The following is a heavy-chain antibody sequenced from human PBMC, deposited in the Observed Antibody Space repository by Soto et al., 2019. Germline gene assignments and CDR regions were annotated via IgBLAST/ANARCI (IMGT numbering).Heavy chain of an antibody. Sequence: PGGSLILSCAASGFTFSSHAMSWVRQAPGKGLEWVSAISGSGGSTYYADSVKGRFTISRDNSKNTLYLQMDSLRAEDTAVYYCAKVVGSGGGYYYGMDVWGQGTTVTVSS. CDR3: AKVVGSGGGYYYGMDV. V-gene: IGHV3-23*01. D-gene: IGHD6-19*01. J-gene: IGHJ6*02. CDR2: ISGSGGST. CDR1: GFTFSSHA.